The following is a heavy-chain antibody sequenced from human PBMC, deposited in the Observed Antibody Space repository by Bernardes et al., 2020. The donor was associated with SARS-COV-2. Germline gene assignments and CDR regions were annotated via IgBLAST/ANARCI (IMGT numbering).Heavy chain of an antibody. CDR1: GGSISSYY. J-gene: IGHJ5*02. Sequence: SETLSLTCTVSGGSISSYYWSWIRQPPGKGLEWIGYIYYSGSTNYNPSLKSRVTISVDTSKNQFSLKLSSVTAADTAVYYCARGPDLYDSSGCPDVLAWFDPWGQGTLVTVSS. CDR2: IYYSGST. CDR3: ARGPDLYDSSGCPDVLAWFDP. V-gene: IGHV4-59*01. D-gene: IGHD3-22*01.